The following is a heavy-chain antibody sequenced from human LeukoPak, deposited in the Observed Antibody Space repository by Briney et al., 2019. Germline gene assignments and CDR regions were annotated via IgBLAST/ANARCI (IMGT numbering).Heavy chain of an antibody. J-gene: IGHJ6*03. CDR2: IYYSGST. CDR1: GGSISSHY. CDR3: ALGSDDYYYYYMDV. V-gene: IGHV4-59*11. Sequence: SETLSLTCTVSGGSISSHYWSWIRQPPGKGLEWIGYIYYSGSTSYNPSLKSRVTISVDTSKNQFSLKLSSVTAADTAVYYCALGSDDYYYYYMDVWGKGTTVTVSS. D-gene: IGHD1-26*01.